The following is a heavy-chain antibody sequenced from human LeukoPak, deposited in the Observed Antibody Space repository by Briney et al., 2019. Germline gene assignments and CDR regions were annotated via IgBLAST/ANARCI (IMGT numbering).Heavy chain of an antibody. CDR1: GFTFSSYS. Sequence: GAPLRLSCAASGFTFSSYSMNWVRQAPGKGLEWVSSISSSSSYIYYADSVKGRFTISRDNAKSSLYLQMNSLRAEDTAVYYCARDPGGSTSYWGQETLVTVSS. V-gene: IGHV3-21*01. CDR3: ARDPGGSTSY. CDR2: ISSSSSYI. D-gene: IGHD2-2*01. J-gene: IGHJ4*02.